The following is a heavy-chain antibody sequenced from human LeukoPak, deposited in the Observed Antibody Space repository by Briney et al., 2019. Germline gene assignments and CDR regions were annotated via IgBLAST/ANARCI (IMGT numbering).Heavy chain of an antibody. Sequence: TSETLSLICGVSSGSLSGYSWGWIRQPPGKGLEWVGEIGHSGITNYNASLKSRVTISLKKSESQFSLTLSSVTAADTAVYYCTRQSGTVTPIDYWSQGTLVTVSS. D-gene: IGHD4-17*01. CDR2: IGHSGIT. CDR1: SGSLSGYS. CDR3: TRQSGTVTPIDY. J-gene: IGHJ4*02. V-gene: IGHV4-34*01.